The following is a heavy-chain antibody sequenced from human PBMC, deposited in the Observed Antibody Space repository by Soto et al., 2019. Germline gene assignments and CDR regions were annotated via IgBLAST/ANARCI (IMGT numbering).Heavy chain of an antibody. V-gene: IGHV3-30*18. Sequence: GGSLRLSCAASGFTFSSYGMHWVRQAPGKGLEWVAVISYDGSNKYYADSVKGRFTISRDNSKNMLYLQMNSLRAEDTAVYYCAKGGGRSGSYAQMFDYWGQGTLVTVSS. CDR3: AKGGGRSGSYAQMFDY. J-gene: IGHJ4*02. CDR2: ISYDGSNK. CDR1: GFTFSSYG. D-gene: IGHD1-26*01.